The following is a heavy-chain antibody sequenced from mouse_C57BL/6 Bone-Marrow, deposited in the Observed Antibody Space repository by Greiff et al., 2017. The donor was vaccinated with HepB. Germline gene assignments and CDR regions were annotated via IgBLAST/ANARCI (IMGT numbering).Heavy chain of an antibody. CDR2: IDPEDGET. Sequence: VQLKESGAELVKPGASVKLSCTASGFNIKDYYMHWVKQRTEQGLEWIGRIDPEDGETKYAPKFQGKATITADTSSNTAYLQLSSLTSEDTAVYYCARRRMSKFYYFDYWGQGTTLTVSS. J-gene: IGHJ2*01. CDR3: ARRRMSKFYYFDY. V-gene: IGHV14-2*01. CDR1: GFNIKDYY.